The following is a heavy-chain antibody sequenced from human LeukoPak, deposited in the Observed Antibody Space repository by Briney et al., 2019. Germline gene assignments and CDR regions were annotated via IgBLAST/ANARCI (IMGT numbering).Heavy chain of an antibody. Sequence: SETLSLTCTVSGGSISSYYWSWIRQPPVKGLEWIGYIYYSGSTNYNPSLKSRVTISVDTSKNQFSLKLSSVTAADTAVYYCARQVWDYYGSGSYRRAFYYYGMDVWGQGTTVTVSS. V-gene: IGHV4-59*08. CDR3: ARQVWDYYGSGSYRRAFYYYGMDV. CDR1: GGSISSYY. D-gene: IGHD3-10*01. J-gene: IGHJ6*02. CDR2: IYYSGST.